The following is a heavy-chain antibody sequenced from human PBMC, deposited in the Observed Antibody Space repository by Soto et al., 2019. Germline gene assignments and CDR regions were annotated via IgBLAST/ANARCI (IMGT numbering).Heavy chain of an antibody. CDR3: ARRVVAAENWFDP. V-gene: IGHV3-48*02. D-gene: IGHD2-15*01. Sequence: GGSLRLSCAASGFIFSIYSMNWVRQAPGKGLEWVSYISSGSSTIYYADSVKGRFTISRDNAKNSLYLQMNSLRDEDTAVYYCARRVVAAENWFDPWGQGTLVTVSS. J-gene: IGHJ5*02. CDR1: GFIFSIYS. CDR2: ISSGSSTI.